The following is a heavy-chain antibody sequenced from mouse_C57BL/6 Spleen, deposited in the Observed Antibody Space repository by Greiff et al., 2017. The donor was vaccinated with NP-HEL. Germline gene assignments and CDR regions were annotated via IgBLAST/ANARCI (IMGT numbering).Heavy chain of an antibody. CDR1: GYTFTNYW. V-gene: IGHV1-63*01. CDR3: ARGRDYDGAGYAMDD. J-gene: IGHJ4*01. CDR2: IYPGGGYT. Sequence: QVQLQQSGAELVRPGTSVKMSCKASGYTFTNYWIGWAKQRPGHGLEWIGDIYPGGGYTNYNEKFKGKATLTADKSSSTAYMQFSSLTSEDSAVYYCARGRDYDGAGYAMDDWGQGTSVTVSS. D-gene: IGHD2-4*01.